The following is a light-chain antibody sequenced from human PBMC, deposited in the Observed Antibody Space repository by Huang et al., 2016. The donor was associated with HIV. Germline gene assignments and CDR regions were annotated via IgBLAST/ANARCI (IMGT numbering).Light chain of an antibody. Sequence: ERVMTQSPVTLSVSPGERVTLSCRASQSVSNNVAWYQQKPGQAPRLLIYEASTRATEIPARFSGSGSEIEFTLTISGLQSEDFAVYYCQQYNEWPRTFGQGTKLEIK. CDR3: QQYNEWPRT. CDR2: EAS. V-gene: IGKV3-15*01. CDR1: QSVSNN. J-gene: IGKJ2*01.